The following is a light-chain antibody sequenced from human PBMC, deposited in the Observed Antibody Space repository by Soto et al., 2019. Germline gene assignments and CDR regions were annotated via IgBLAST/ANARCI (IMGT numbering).Light chain of an antibody. J-gene: IGKJ1*01. CDR3: QQYYSGT. CDR1: QSVLYSSNNKNY. CDR2: WAS. Sequence: DIVMTQSPDSLAVSLGERATINCKSSQSVLYSSNNKNYLAWYQQKPGQPPKLLIYWASTRESGVPDRFSGSGSGTDFTLTISSLQADDVAVYYCQQYYSGTFGQGTKVEIK. V-gene: IGKV4-1*01.